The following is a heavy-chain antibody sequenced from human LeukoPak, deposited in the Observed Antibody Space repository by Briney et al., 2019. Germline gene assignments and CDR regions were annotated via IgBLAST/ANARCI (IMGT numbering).Heavy chain of an antibody. Sequence: ASVKVSCKASGYTFTSYGISWVRQAPGQGLEWMGWISAYNGNTNYAQKLQGRVTMTTDTSTSTAYMELRSLRSDDTAVYYCASHFRDSSGYYYFDYWGQGTLVTVSS. CDR2: ISAYNGNT. J-gene: IGHJ4*02. CDR1: GYTFTSYG. V-gene: IGHV1-18*01. CDR3: ASHFRDSSGYYYFDY. D-gene: IGHD3-22*01.